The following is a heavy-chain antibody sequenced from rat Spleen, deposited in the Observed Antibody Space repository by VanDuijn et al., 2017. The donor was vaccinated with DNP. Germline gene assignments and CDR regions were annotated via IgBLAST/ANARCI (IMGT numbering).Heavy chain of an antibody. D-gene: IGHD1-9*01. J-gene: IGHJ2*01. CDR1: GFTFSDYY. Sequence: EVQLVESGGGLVQPGRSLKLSCAASGFTFSDYYMAWIRQAPTKGLEWVANISYDGGSTYYGDSVKARFKISRDNAKSTLYRQMNILMSEDMTTYYCARHEGYYGYNYVVYWCQGVRVTVSS. V-gene: IGHV5-22*01. CDR3: ARHEGYYGYNYVVY. CDR2: ISYDGGST.